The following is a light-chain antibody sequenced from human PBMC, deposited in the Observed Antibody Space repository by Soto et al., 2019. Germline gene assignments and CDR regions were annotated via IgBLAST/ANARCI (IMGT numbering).Light chain of an antibody. CDR3: ISYTSDDVRYV. CDR2: EVS. J-gene: IGLJ1*01. V-gene: IGLV2-14*01. Sequence: QSVLTQPASVSGTPGQSITISCTGSNSDVGIYDFVSWYQHHPGRAPKPIISEVSHRPSGVSTRFSGSKSGNTASLTISGLQSEDEADYYCISYTSDDVRYVFGTGTKVTVL. CDR1: NSDVGIYDF.